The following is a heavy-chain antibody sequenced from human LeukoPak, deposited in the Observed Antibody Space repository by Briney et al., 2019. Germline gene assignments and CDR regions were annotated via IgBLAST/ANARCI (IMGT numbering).Heavy chain of an antibody. J-gene: IGHJ3*02. V-gene: IGHV1-8*01. CDR1: GYTFTSYD. D-gene: IGHD6-19*01. Sequence: ASVKVSCKASGYTFTSYDINWVRQATGQGLEWMGWMSPNSGNTGYAQKFQGRVTITRDTSASTAYMELSSLRSEDTAVYYCARAQARIAVAKGGAFDIWGQGTMVTVSS. CDR2: MSPNSGNT. CDR3: ARAQARIAVAKGGAFDI.